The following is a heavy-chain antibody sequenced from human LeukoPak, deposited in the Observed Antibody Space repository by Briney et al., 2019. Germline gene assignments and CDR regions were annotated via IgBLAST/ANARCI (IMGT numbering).Heavy chain of an antibody. Sequence: GGSLRLSCAASGFTFSGSPMHWVRQAPGKGLDWVAIISDDGGRKFYADSVKGRFTISRDNSKNTLYLQMNSLRDEDTAVYYCARGPYGDYVDAFDIWGQGTMVTVSS. CDR2: ISDDGGRK. D-gene: IGHD4-17*01. V-gene: IGHV3-30*04. CDR3: ARGPYGDYVDAFDI. CDR1: GFTFSGSP. J-gene: IGHJ3*02.